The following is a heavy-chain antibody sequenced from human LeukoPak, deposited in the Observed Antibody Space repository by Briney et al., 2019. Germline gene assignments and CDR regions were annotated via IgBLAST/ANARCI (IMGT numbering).Heavy chain of an antibody. Sequence: PGGSLRLSCAASGFTFSSYAMHWVRQAPGKGLEWVAVISYDGSNKYYADSVKGRFTISRDNSKNTLYLQMNSLRAEDTVVYYCARGYCSGGSCPNRYWGQGTLVTVSS. CDR3: ARGYCSGGSCPNRY. CDR2: ISYDGSNK. CDR1: GFTFSSYA. J-gene: IGHJ4*02. V-gene: IGHV3-30*04. D-gene: IGHD2-15*01.